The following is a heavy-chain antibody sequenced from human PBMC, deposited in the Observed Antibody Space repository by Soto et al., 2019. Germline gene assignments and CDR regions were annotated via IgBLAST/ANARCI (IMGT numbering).Heavy chain of an antibody. V-gene: IGHV4-34*01. CDR1: GGSFSGYY. CDR3: ARLKGWLTRLCYYYGMDV. CDR2: INHSGST. D-gene: IGHD6-19*01. J-gene: IGHJ6*02. Sequence: SETLSLTCAVYGGSFSGYYWSWIRQPPGKGLEWIGEINHSGSTNYNPSLKSRVTISVDTSKNQFSLKLSSVTAADTAVYYCARLKGWLTRLCYYYGMDVWGQGTTVTVSS.